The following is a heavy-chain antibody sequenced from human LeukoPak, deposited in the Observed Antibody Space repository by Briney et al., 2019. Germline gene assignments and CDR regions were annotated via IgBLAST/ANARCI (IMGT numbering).Heavy chain of an antibody. CDR1: GGSIGSSSYY. V-gene: IGHV4-39*01. J-gene: IGHJ4*02. D-gene: IGHD2-2*01. CDR2: IYYSGST. CDR3: ARLTYIVVVPAAMFFDY. Sequence: PSETLSLTCTVSGGSIGSSSYYWGWIRQPPGKGLEWIGSIYYSGSTYYNPSLKSRVTISVDTSKNQFSLKLSSVAAADTAVYYCARLTYIVVVPAAMFFDYWGQGTLVTVSS.